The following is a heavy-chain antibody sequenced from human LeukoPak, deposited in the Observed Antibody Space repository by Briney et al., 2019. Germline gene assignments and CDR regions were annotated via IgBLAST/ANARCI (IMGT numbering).Heavy chain of an antibody. CDR1: GFTFSSYS. D-gene: IGHD6-13*01. CDR3: ARADSSSWADFDY. Sequence: GGSLRLSCAASGFTFSSYSMNWVRQAPGKGLEWVSYISSSSSTIYYADSVKGRFTISRDNAKNSLYLQMNSLRAEDTAVYYCARADSSSWADFDYWGQGTLVTVSS. CDR2: ISSSSSTI. J-gene: IGHJ4*02. V-gene: IGHV3-48*04.